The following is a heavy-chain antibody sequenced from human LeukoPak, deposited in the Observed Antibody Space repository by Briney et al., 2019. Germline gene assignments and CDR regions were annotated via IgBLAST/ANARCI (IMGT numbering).Heavy chain of an antibody. CDR2: IYAGDSHA. CDR1: GSSFTSSW. J-gene: IGHJ1*01. CDR3: VRPCSVGSCYRGTEYFQH. V-gene: IGHV5-51*03. D-gene: IGHD2-15*01. Sequence: TGDSLNISGEASGSSFTSSWICWGRQMPGKGLWGSGIIYAGDSHARYSLSFQGQVTISADTSISTAYLQWSSLKASDTAIYDCVRPCSVGSCYRGTEYFQHWGQGTLVTVSS.